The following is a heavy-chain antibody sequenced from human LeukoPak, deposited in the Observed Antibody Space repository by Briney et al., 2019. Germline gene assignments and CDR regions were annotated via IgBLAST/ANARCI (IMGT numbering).Heavy chain of an antibody. CDR2: IKSKTDGGTT. Sequence: GGSLRLSCAASGFTFSNAWMSWVRQAPGKGLEWVGRIKSKTDGGTTAYAAPVKGRFTISRDDSKNTLYLQMNSLKTEDTAVYYCTTGDFWSGYSYFDYWGQGTLVTVSS. V-gene: IGHV3-15*01. CDR3: TTGDFWSGYSYFDY. D-gene: IGHD3-3*01. CDR1: GFTFSNAW. J-gene: IGHJ4*02.